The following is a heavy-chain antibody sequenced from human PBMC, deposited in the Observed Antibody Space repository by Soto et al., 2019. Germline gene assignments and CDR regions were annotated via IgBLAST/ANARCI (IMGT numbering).Heavy chain of an antibody. D-gene: IGHD3-22*01. CDR1: GGSISTSSYY. V-gene: IGHV4-39*01. Sequence: PSETLSLTFTISGGSISTSSYYRGWIRQPPGKGLEWIGSIYYSGSTYYNPSLKSRVTISVDTSKNQFSLKLSSVTAADTAVYYCARTYDGSGPNSGGYAFDIWGQGTMVT. J-gene: IGHJ3*02. CDR3: ARTYDGSGPNSGGYAFDI. CDR2: IYYSGST.